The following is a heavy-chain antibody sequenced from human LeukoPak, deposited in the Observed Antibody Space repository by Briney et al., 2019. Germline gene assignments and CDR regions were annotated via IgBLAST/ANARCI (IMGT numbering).Heavy chain of an antibody. D-gene: IGHD3-10*01. V-gene: IGHV3-74*01. Sequence: GGSLRLSCAASGFTFSNGWVHWVRQAPGKGLVWVSRFDTDGSKTTYADSVKGRFTISRDNAKNTLYLQMNSLRAEDTAVYYCARVGKVGFGESNWFDPWGQGTLVTVSS. CDR3: ARVGKVGFGESNWFDP. CDR1: GFTFSNGW. J-gene: IGHJ5*02. CDR2: FDTDGSKT.